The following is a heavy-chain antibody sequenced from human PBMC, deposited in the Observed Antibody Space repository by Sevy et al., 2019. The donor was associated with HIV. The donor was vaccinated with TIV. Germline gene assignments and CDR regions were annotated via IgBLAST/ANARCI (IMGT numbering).Heavy chain of an antibody. CDR1: GFTFSNYA. CDR2: ISGGGGST. CDR3: ARGNSDFWSGFRYFDL. Sequence: GESLKISCAASGFTFSNYALSWVRQAPGKGLEWVSTISGGGGSTYYADSVKGRFTISRDNSKNTLYLQMNSLKVEDTALYFCARGNSDFWSGFRYFDLWGRGTLVTVSS. J-gene: IGHJ2*01. V-gene: IGHV3-23*01. D-gene: IGHD3-3*01.